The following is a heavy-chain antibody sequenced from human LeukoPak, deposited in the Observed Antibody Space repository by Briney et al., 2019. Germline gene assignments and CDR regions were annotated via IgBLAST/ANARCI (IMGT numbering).Heavy chain of an antibody. J-gene: IGHJ4*02. V-gene: IGHV4-61*01. CDR3: ARDPGRWQQLGYFDY. CDR2: IFYSGST. CDR1: GGFVSSSSYY. D-gene: IGHD5-24*01. Sequence: SETLSLTCTVSGGFVSSSSYYWSWIRQPLGKGLEWIGYIFYSGSTNYNPSLKSRVTISVGMSKNQFSLKLSSVTAADTAVYYCARDPGRWQQLGYFDYWGQGTLVTVSS.